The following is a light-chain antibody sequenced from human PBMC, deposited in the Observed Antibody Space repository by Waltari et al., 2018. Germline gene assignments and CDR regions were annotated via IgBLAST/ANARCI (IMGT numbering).Light chain of an antibody. Sequence: QSVLTQPPSASGTPGQRVTISCSGSSSNIGSNSVYWYQQLPGTAPKLLIYTSDQRPSGVPDRFSGSKSGTSASLAISGLRSGDEADYYCAAWDDSLSGRVFGGGTKLTVL. J-gene: IGLJ3*02. V-gene: IGLV1-47*01. CDR1: SSNIGSNS. CDR2: TSD. CDR3: AAWDDSLSGRV.